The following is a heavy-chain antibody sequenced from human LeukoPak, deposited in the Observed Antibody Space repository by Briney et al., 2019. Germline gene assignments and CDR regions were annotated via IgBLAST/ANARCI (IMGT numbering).Heavy chain of an antibody. V-gene: IGHV3-7*04. CDR3: TRYGADDTPGLN. J-gene: IGHJ4*02. D-gene: IGHD4-17*01. CDR1: GLIFRSYC. CDR2: IKEDGSNK. Sequence: GGSLRLSCAASGLIFRSYCMTGLRQARGRGVEGVGNIKEDGSNKSYVDSVKARFTISRDNAKNSIYPPMNSLRAAYTALYYCTRYGADDTPGLNWGQGTLVTVSS.